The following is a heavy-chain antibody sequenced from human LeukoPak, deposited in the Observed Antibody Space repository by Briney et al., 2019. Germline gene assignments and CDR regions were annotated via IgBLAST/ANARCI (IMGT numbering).Heavy chain of an antibody. CDR1: GFTFSTYS. CDR3: ARDGVGPGY. Sequence: GGSLRLSCVASGFTFSTYSMNWVRQAPGKGLEWVSAISGSGGSTYYADSVKGRFTISRDNSKNTLYLQMNSLRAEDTAVYYCARDGVGPGYWGQGTLVTVSS. D-gene: IGHD1-26*01. J-gene: IGHJ4*02. CDR2: ISGSGGST. V-gene: IGHV3-23*01.